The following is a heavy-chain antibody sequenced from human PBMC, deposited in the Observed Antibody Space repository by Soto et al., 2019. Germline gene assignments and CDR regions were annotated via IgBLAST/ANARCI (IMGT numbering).Heavy chain of an antibody. Sequence: QVQLVQSGAEVKKPGSSVKVSCKASGGTFSSYTISWVRQAPGQGLEWMGRIIPILGIANYAQKFQGRVTITADKSTRTADRALSSLRSEDTAVYYCARAWGGELLISFDYWGQGTLVTVSS. CDR1: GGTFSSYT. D-gene: IGHD3-10*01. J-gene: IGHJ4*02. V-gene: IGHV1-69*02. CDR3: ARAWGGELLISFDY. CDR2: IIPILGIA.